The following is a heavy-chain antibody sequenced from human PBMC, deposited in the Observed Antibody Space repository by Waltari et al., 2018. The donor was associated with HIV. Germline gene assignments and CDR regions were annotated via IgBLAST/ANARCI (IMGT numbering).Heavy chain of an antibody. J-gene: IGHJ4*02. D-gene: IGHD6-13*01. CDR1: GFSLRTSGLC. V-gene: IGHV2-5*02. CDR3: AHSFSSSWYGANFDY. Sequence: QITLKESGPTLVKPPQTLTLTCTFPGFSLRTSGLCVGWISQPPGKALEWLAIIYWDDDKRHNPSLKSRLTITKDTSKNQVVLKMTNMDPVDTATYYCAHSFSSSWYGANFDYWGQGALVTVSS. CDR2: IYWDDDK.